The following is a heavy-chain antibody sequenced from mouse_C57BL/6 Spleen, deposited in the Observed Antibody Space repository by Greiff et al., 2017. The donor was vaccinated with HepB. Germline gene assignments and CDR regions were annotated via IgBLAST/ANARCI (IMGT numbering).Heavy chain of an antibody. V-gene: IGHV3-6*01. J-gene: IGHJ2*01. CDR2: ISYDGSN. CDR1: GYSITSGYY. Sequence: EVQLVESGPGLVKPSQSLSLTCSVTGYSITSGYYWNWIRQFPGNKLEWMGYISYDGSNNYNPSLKNRISITRDTSKNQFFLKLNSVTTEDTATYYCAREAKGSPYYFDYWGQGTTLTVSS. CDR3: AREAKGSPYYFDY.